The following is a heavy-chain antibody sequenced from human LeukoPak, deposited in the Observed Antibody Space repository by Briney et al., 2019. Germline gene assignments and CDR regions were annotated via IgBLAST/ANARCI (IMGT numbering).Heavy chain of an antibody. CDR3: ARDLQDIVVVPAAPYYYYGTDV. D-gene: IGHD2-2*01. Sequence: GGSLRLSCAASGFTFSSYAMHWVRQAPGKGLEWVAVISYDGSNKYYADSVKGRFSISRDNSKTTLYLQMNSLRAEDTAVYYCARDLQDIVVVPAAPYYYYGTDVWGQGTTVTVSS. CDR1: GFTFSSYA. CDR2: ISYDGSNK. J-gene: IGHJ6*02. V-gene: IGHV3-30-3*01.